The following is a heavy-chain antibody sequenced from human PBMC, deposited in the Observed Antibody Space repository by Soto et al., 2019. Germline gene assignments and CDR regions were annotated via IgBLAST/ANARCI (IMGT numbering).Heavy chain of an antibody. Sequence: PGGSLRLSCAASGFTFSDYYMSWIRQAPGKGLEWVSYISSSGSTIYYADSVKGRFTISRDNAKNSLYLQMNSLRAEGTAVYYCARDINYYYYYMDVWGKGTTVTVSS. J-gene: IGHJ6*03. CDR2: ISSSGSTI. V-gene: IGHV3-11*01. CDR3: ARDINYYYYYMDV. CDR1: GFTFSDYY.